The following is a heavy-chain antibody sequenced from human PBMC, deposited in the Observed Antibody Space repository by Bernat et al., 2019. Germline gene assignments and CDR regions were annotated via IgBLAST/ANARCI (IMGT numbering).Heavy chain of an antibody. V-gene: IGHV3-7*03. D-gene: IGHD1-26*01. J-gene: IGHJ4*02. CDR1: GFTFSSHW. CDR3: ARLMGDHSPFDY. CDR2: IKQDGSTI. Sequence: EVQLVESGGGLVQPGGFLRLSCAASGFTFSSHWMTWVRQAPGKGLEWVANIKQDGSTICYVHYVKGRLTISSDNAKNSLYLQMNSLRVEDTAMYYCARLMGDHSPFDYCCKGSLVTISS.